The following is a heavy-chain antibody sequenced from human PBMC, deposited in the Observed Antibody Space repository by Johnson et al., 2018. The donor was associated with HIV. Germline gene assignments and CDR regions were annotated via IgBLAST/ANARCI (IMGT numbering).Heavy chain of an antibody. V-gene: IGHV3-20*04. J-gene: IGHJ3*02. CDR1: RFTFNDYG. D-gene: IGHD6-6*01. CDR2: ITGNGGST. Sequence: VQLVESGGGVVRPGGSLRLSCAASRFTFNDYGMNWVGQVPGKGLEGVSVITGNGGSTGYADSVKGQFNISRDNAKNPLYLQMSSLRAADTAFYYCARDISIAGGGDAFDIWGQGTMVTVSS. CDR3: ARDISIAGGGDAFDI.